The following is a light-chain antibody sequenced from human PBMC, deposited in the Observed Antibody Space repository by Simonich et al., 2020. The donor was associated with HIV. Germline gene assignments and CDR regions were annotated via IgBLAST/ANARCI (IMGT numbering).Light chain of an antibody. Sequence: EIVMTQSPATLSVSPGERATLSCRASQSVSSNLAWYQQKPGQAPRLLIYGASTRATGTPARFSGSGSGTDFTLTISSMQSEDFAVYYCQQYSTWPTFGGGTKVEIK. CDR3: QQYSTWPT. CDR2: GAS. J-gene: IGKJ4*01. CDR1: QSVSSN. V-gene: IGKV3-15*01.